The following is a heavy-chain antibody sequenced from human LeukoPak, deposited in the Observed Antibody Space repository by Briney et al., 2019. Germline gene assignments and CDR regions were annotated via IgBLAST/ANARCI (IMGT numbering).Heavy chain of an antibody. Sequence: GGSLRPSLAAPGSPFGSYAMPWVRQAPGKGREFVSAITLDGISTYYANSVKGRFTISRDNSKNTLYLQMGSLRAEDMAVYYCARVAVPGTYDYWGQGTLVTVSS. CDR2: ITLDGIST. J-gene: IGHJ4*02. V-gene: IGHV3-64*01. CDR1: GSPFGSYA. CDR3: ARVAVPGTYDY. D-gene: IGHD6-19*01.